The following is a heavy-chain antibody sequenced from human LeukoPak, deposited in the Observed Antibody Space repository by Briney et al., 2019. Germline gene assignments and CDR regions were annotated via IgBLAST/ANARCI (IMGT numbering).Heavy chain of an antibody. V-gene: IGHV1-69*05. CDR3: ARDWVAAAVPDAFDI. CDR1: GGTFSSYA. Sequence: ASVKVSCKASGGTFSSYAISWVRQAPGLGLEWMGRIIPIFGTANYAQKFQGRVTITTDESTSTAYMELSSLRSEDTAVYYCARDWVAAAVPDAFDIWGQGTMVTVSS. D-gene: IGHD6-13*01. CDR2: IIPIFGTA. J-gene: IGHJ3*02.